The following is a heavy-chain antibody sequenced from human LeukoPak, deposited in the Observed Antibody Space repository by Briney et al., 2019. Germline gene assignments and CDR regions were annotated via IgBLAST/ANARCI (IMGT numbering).Heavy chain of an antibody. D-gene: IGHD3-22*01. V-gene: IGHV3-48*01. CDR2: ISSSSSTI. Sequence: GGSLRLPCAASGFTFSSYSMNWVRQAPGKGLEWVSYISSSSSTIYYADSVKGRFTISRDNAKNSLYLQMNSLRAEDTAVYYCARDGYYYDSSGYPYYFDYWGQGTLVTVSS. CDR3: ARDGYYYDSSGYPYYFDY. CDR1: GFTFSSYS. J-gene: IGHJ4*02.